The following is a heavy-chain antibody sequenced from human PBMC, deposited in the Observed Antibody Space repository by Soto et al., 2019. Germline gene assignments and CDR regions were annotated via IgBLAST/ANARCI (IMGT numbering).Heavy chain of an antibody. J-gene: IGHJ6*03. D-gene: IGHD2-21*01. CDR2: IYYSGST. CDR3: ARIPKNPYYYMDV. Sequence: SETLSLTCTVSGGSISSYYWSWIRQPPGKGLEWIGYIYYSGSTNYNPSLKSRVTISVDTSKNQFSLKLSSVTAADTAVYYCARIPKNPYYYMDVWGKGTTVTVSS. V-gene: IGHV4-59*08. CDR1: GGSISSYY.